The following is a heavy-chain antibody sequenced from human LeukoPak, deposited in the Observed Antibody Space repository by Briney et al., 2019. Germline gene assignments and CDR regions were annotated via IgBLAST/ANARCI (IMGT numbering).Heavy chain of an antibody. V-gene: IGHV3-43*01. D-gene: IGHD2-21*02. J-gene: IGHJ4*02. Sequence: GGSLRLSCAASGFTFDDYTMHWVRQAPGKGLEWVSLIIWDSDSIYYAESVKGRFSTSRDNSKNSLYLQMDSLRTEDTPLYYCLRAHYISGDSYAPNYFDSWGQGSQV. CDR2: IIWDSDSI. CDR1: GFTFDDYT. CDR3: LRAHYISGDSYAPNYFDS.